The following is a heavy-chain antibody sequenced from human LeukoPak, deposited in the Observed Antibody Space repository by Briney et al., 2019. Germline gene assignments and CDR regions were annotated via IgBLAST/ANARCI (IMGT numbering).Heavy chain of an antibody. CDR1: GFTVSSNY. D-gene: IGHD4-17*01. V-gene: IGHV3-66*01. J-gene: IGHJ3*02. CDR3: AREPTRIDAFDI. Sequence: GGSLRLSCAASGFTVSSNYMSWVRQAPGKGLEWVSVIYSGGSTYYADSVKGRFTISRDNSKNTLYLQMNSLRAEDTAVYYCAREPTRIDAFDIWGQGTMVTVSS. CDR2: IYSGGST.